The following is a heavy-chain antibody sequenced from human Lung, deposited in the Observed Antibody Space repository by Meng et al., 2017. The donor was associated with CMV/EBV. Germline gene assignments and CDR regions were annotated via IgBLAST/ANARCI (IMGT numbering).Heavy chain of an antibody. V-gene: IGHV1-2*02. CDR2: INPNSGGT. Sequence: ASVXVSXKASGYFFTGHFVHWARQAPGQGLEWMGWINPNSGGTKYTQKFQGRVTMTRDTSISTVYMELSGLRSDDTAMYYCARAQDTTSADYYNYGIDVWXKGTXVTVSS. J-gene: IGHJ6*04. CDR3: ARAQDTTSADYYNYGIDV. CDR1: GYFFTGHF. D-gene: IGHD1-14*01.